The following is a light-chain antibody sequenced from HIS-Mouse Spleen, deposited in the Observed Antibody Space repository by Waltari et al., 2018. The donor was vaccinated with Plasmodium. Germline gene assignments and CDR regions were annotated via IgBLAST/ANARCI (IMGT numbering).Light chain of an antibody. CDR1: ALPKKY. CDR3: YSTDSSGNHRV. CDR2: EDS. J-gene: IGLJ3*02. V-gene: IGLV3-10*01. Sequence: SYELTQPPSVSVSPGQTARITCSGDALPKKYAYWYQQKSGQAPVLVTHEDSKRPSGFPEGFSGSRSGKMATLTISGAQVEDEADYYCYSTDSSGNHRVFGGGTKLTVL.